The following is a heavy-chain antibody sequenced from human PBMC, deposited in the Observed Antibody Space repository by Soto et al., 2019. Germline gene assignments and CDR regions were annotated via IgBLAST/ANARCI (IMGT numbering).Heavy chain of an antibody. V-gene: IGHV3-30-3*01. D-gene: IGHD6-13*01. J-gene: IGHJ6*02. Sequence: GGSLRLSCAASGFSFSDHAMHWVRRAPGKGLEWVALVAHDGITKYYAGSVKGRFTISRDNSKNTLYLQMNSLRAEDTAVYYCARDRRYSSSWYDLRYYYYGMDVWGQGTTVTVSS. CDR3: ARDRRYSSSWYDLRYYYYGMDV. CDR1: GFSFSDHA. CDR2: VAHDGITK.